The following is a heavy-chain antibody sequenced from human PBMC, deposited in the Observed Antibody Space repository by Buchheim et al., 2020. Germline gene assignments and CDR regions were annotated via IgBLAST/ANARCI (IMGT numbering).Heavy chain of an antibody. CDR2: ISSSTTTI. Sequence: VQLVESGGGVVQPGKFLRLSCAASGFTFSSYAMNWVRQGPGKGLEWIAYISSSTTTIYYADSVEGRFTVSRDNDRNSLYLQMDSLRDEDTAVYYCARDRLGGGFWGQGTL. CDR1: GFTFSSYA. V-gene: IGHV3-48*02. D-gene: IGHD6-25*01. J-gene: IGHJ4*02. CDR3: ARDRLGGGF.